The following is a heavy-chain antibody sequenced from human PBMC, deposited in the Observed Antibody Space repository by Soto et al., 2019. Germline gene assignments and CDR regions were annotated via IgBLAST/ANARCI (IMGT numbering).Heavy chain of an antibody. Sequence: GGSLRLSCAASGFTFSSYWMSWVRQAPGKGLEWVANIKQDGSEKYYVDSVKGRFTISRDNAKNSLYLQMNSLRAEDTAVYYCARDTLDTAMAPYYYYYMDVWGKGTTVTVSS. CDR2: IKQDGSEK. J-gene: IGHJ6*03. CDR3: ARDTLDTAMAPYYYYYMDV. D-gene: IGHD5-18*01. V-gene: IGHV3-7*01. CDR1: GFTFSSYW.